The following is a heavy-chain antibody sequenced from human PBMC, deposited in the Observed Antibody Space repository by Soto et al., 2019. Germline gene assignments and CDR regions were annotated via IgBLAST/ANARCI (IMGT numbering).Heavy chain of an antibody. D-gene: IGHD1-20*01. J-gene: IGHJ4*02. CDR1: GFTFSSYG. CDR3: AKGPDPAYNWNYPDY. CDR2: ISYDGSNK. V-gene: IGHV3-30*18. Sequence: QVQLVESGGGVVQPGRSLRLSCAASGFTFSSYGMHWVRQAPGKGLEWVVVISYDGSNKYYADSVKGRFTISRDNSKNTLYLQMNSLRAEDTAVYYCAKGPDPAYNWNYPDYWGQGTLVTVSS.